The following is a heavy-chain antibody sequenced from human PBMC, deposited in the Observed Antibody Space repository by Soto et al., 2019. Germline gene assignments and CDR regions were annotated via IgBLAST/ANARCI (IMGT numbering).Heavy chain of an antibody. CDR1: GFTFSDYW. CDR2: INSDGSST. Sequence: EVQLVESGGGLVQPGGSLRLSCAASGFTFSDYWMHWVHQAPGKGLVWVSRINSDGSSTNYADSVKGRFTISRDNAKNTLYLQMNSLRAEDTAVYYCARGNYGGWFDPWGQGTLVTVSS. V-gene: IGHV3-74*01. CDR3: ARGNYGGWFDP. D-gene: IGHD4-17*01. J-gene: IGHJ5*02.